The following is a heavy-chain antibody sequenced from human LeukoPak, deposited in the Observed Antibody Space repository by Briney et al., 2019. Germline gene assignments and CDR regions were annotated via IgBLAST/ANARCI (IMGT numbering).Heavy chain of an antibody. J-gene: IGHJ6*02. CDR3: ARHRYYDFWSGSGAYYYYGLDV. V-gene: IGHV5-51*01. D-gene: IGHD3-3*01. Sequence: GESLQISCKSSGYNFNNYWIGWVRQLPGKGLEWMGIVHPDDSDTTYSPSFQGQVTISADKSISTAYLQWSSLKASDTAIYYCARHRYYDFWSGSGAYYYYGLDVWGQGTTVTVSS. CDR2: VHPDDSDT. CDR1: GYNFNNYW.